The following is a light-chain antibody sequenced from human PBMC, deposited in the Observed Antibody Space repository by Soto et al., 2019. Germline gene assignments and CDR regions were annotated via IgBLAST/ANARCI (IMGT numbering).Light chain of an antibody. CDR2: EGS. CDR3: CSYAGSSTFPHVV. Sequence: QSALTQPASVSGSPGQSITISCTGTSSDVGSYNLVSWYQQHPGKAPKLMIYEGSKRPSGVSNRFSGSKSGNTASLTISGLQAEDEADYYCCSYAGSSTFPHVVFVGGTKLTVL. J-gene: IGLJ2*01. CDR1: SSDVGSYNL. V-gene: IGLV2-23*03.